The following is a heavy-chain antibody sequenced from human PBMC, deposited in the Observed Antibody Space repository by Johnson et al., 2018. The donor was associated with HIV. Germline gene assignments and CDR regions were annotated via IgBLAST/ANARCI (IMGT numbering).Heavy chain of an antibody. Sequence: VHLVESGGGVVQPGGSLRLSCAASGFTFSSNYMSWVRQAPGKGLEWVSVIYSGGSTYYADSVKGRFTISRDNYKNTLYLQMNSLRAEDTAVYYCARRTYCTGDSCSSGLGTFDLWGQGTMVTVSS. V-gene: IGHV3-66*02. CDR3: ARRTYCTGDSCSSGLGTFDL. J-gene: IGHJ3*01. CDR1: GFTFSSNY. D-gene: IGHD2-15*01. CDR2: IYSGGST.